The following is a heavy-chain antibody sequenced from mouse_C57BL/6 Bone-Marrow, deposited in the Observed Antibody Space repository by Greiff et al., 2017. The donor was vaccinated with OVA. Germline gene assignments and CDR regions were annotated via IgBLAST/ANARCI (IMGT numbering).Heavy chain of an antibody. CDR3: ARRVIYYDYDCGAYYAMDY. J-gene: IGHJ4*01. Sequence: EVKVEESGGGLVQPGESLKLSCESNEYEFPSHDMSWVRKTPEKRLAFVAAINSDGGSTYYPDTMERRFIISRDNTKKTLYLQMSSLRSEDTALYYCARRVIYYDYDCGAYYAMDYWGQGTSVTVSS. V-gene: IGHV5-2*03. CDR1: EYEFPSHD. D-gene: IGHD2-4*01. CDR2: INSDGGST.